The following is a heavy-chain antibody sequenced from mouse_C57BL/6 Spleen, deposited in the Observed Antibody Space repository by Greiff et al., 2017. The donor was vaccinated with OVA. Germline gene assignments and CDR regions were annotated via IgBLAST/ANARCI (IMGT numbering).Heavy chain of an antibody. V-gene: IGHV5-17*01. CDR1: GFTFSDYG. J-gene: IGHJ4*01. Sequence: EVQLVESGGGLVKPGGSLKLSCAASGFTFSDYGMHWVRQAPEKGLEWVAYISSGSSTIYYADTVKGRFTISRDNAKNTLLLQMTSLRSEDTAMYYCARNFYYGRQDYSAMDYWGQETSVTVSA. CDR2: ISSGSSTI. CDR3: ARNFYYGRQDYSAMDY. D-gene: IGHD1-1*01.